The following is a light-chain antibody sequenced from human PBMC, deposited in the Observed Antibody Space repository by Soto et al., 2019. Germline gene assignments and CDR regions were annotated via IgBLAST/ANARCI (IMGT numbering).Light chain of an antibody. J-gene: IGLJ3*02. Sequence: QSALTQPPSASGSLGQSVTISCTGTSSDAGGYNYVSWYQQHPGKAPKLMISEVSKRPSGVPDRFSGSKSGNTASLTVSGLQAEDEADYYCSSYVGSKVFGGGTKVTVL. CDR3: SSYVGSKV. V-gene: IGLV2-8*01. CDR1: SSDAGGYNY. CDR2: EVS.